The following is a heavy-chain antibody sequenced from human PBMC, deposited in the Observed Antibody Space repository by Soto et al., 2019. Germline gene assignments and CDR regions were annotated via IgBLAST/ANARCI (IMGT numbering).Heavy chain of an antibody. V-gene: IGHV3-74*01. Sequence: EVQLVESGGGLVQPGGSLRLSCAASGFTFSSYWMHWVRQAPGKGLVWVSRIKSDGGNINYADSVKGRFTISRDNAKNTLYLQMNSLRAEDTAIYYCARGGVSGSGSFIQGDHGGQGTLVTVSS. CDR1: GFTFSSYW. CDR3: ARGGVSGSGSFIQGDH. CDR2: IKSDGGNI. D-gene: IGHD3-10*01. J-gene: IGHJ4*02.